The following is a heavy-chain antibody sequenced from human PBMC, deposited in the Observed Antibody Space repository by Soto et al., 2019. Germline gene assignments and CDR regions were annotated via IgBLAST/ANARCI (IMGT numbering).Heavy chain of an antibody. CDR1: GGSISSSSYY. Sequence: SETLSLTCTVSGGSISSSSYYWGXIRQPPGKGLEWIGSIYYSGSTYYNPSLKSRVTISVDTSKNQFSLKLSSVTAADTAVYYCARHSLGFKGGGRLVSFGYWGQGTLVTVSS. CDR3: ARHSLGFKGGGRLVSFGY. J-gene: IGHJ4*02. V-gene: IGHV4-39*01. D-gene: IGHD3-9*01. CDR2: IYYSGST.